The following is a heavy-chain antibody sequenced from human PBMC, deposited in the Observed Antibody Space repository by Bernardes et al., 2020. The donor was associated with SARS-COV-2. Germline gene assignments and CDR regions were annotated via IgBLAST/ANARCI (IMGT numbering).Heavy chain of an antibody. Sequence: SETLSLTCSVTGGSITSGTYYWGWIRQPPGKGLAWIGSIYYSGTTYYNPSLKSRVTISLDTSRNEFSLKLISVTAADTAIYYCARQATHYCSTGSCSGKGWFDPWGQGTLVTVSS. D-gene: IGHD2-15*01. CDR3: ARQATHYCSTGSCSGKGWFDP. CDR1: GGSITSGTYY. J-gene: IGHJ5*02. CDR2: IYYSGTT. V-gene: IGHV4-39*01.